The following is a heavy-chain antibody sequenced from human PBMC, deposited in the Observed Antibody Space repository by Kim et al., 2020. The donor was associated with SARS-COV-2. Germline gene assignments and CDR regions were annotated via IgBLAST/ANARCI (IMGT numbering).Heavy chain of an antibody. CDR1: GFTFSSYS. CDR3: ARDQPYGSGSYSYYYYGMDV. J-gene: IGHJ6*02. V-gene: IGHV3-21*01. CDR2: ISSSSSYI. Sequence: GGSLRLSCAASGFTFSSYSMNWVRQAPGKGLEWVSSISSSSSYIYYADSVKGRFTISRDNAKNSLYLQMNSLRAEDTAVYYCARDQPYGSGSYSYYYYGMDVWGQGTTVTVSS. D-gene: IGHD3-10*01.